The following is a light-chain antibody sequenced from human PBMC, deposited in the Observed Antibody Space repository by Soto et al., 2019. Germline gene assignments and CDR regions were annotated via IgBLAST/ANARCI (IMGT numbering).Light chain of an antibody. J-gene: IGLJ1*01. CDR2: EVS. CDR3: RSYSGTNYHPV. CDR1: SSDVGGYNY. V-gene: IGLV2-8*01. Sequence: QSVLTQPPSASGSFGQSVTISCTGTSSDVGGYNYVSWYQQHPGKAPKLMVYEVSERPSGVPDRFSGSKSGNTASLTVSGLQADDEAGYYCRSYSGTNYHPVVRTGTKVPV.